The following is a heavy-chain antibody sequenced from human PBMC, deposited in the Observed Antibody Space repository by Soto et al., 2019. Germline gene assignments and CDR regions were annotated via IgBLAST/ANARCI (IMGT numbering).Heavy chain of an antibody. D-gene: IGHD3-22*01. Sequence: PGGSLRLSCAASGLTFSNYGMHWVRQAPGKGLDWVAHISYDGSNEHYVDSVKGRFTISRDNSKNTLYLQMTSLRAEDTAVYYCAKSPGMYYYDSSGYYHYDYWGQGTLVTVSS. CDR2: ISYDGSNE. J-gene: IGHJ4*02. V-gene: IGHV3-30*18. CDR1: GLTFSNYG. CDR3: AKSPGMYYYDSSGYYHYDY.